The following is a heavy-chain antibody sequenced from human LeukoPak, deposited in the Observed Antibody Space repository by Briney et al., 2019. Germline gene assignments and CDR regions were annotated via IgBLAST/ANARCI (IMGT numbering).Heavy chain of an antibody. CDR3: ARGGSRLFAFDP. Sequence: PSETLSPTCSVSGGSISSYYWTWVRQSPGRGLEQIGYIHYSGSTNYNPSLKSRVTMSIDTSQNQFSLNLNSVTGADTAVYYCARGGSRLFAFDPLGQGTLVTVSS. CDR2: IHYSGST. CDR1: GGSISSYY. D-gene: IGHD3-10*02. V-gene: IGHV4-59*01. J-gene: IGHJ5*02.